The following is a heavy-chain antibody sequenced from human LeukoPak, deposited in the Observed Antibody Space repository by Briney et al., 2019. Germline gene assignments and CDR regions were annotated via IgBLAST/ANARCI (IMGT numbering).Heavy chain of an antibody. V-gene: IGHV4-59*01. D-gene: IGHD3-22*01. Sequence: PTETLSLTCTVSGGSISNYYWSWIRQPPGKGLEWIGYIYYFGNTNYSPSFKSRVIISVDTSKNQFSLNLTSVTAADTAVYYCASGSSGFYPSVWGQGTLVTVSS. CDR1: GGSISNYY. CDR2: IYYFGNT. CDR3: ASGSSGFYPSV. J-gene: IGHJ4*02.